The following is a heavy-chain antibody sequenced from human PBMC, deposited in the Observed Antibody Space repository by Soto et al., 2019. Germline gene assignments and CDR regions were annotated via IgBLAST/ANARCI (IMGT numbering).Heavy chain of an antibody. D-gene: IGHD5-12*01. CDR2: ISGSGGST. Sequence: EVQLLESGGGLVQPGGSLRLSCAASGITFSSYAMSLVRQAPGKGLEWVSGISGSGGSTYYADSVRGRFTISRDNSKNTLYLQMHSLRVEDTAVYYGARALQRATILRQFDYWGQGTLVTVSS. J-gene: IGHJ4*02. V-gene: IGHV3-23*01. CDR1: GITFSSYA. CDR3: ARALQRATILRQFDY.